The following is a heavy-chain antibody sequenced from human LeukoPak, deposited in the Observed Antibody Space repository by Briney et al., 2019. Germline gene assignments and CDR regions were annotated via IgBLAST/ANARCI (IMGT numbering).Heavy chain of an antibody. CDR1: GGSFSGYY. J-gene: IGHJ3*02. CDR3: ARDTYDAFDI. Sequence: ASETLSLTCAVYGGSFSGYYWSWIRQPPEKGLEWIGEINHSGSTNYNPSLKSRVTISVDTSKNQFSLKLSSVTAADTAVYYCARDTYDAFDIWGQGTMVTVSS. V-gene: IGHV4-34*01. CDR2: INHSGST. D-gene: IGHD2-2*02.